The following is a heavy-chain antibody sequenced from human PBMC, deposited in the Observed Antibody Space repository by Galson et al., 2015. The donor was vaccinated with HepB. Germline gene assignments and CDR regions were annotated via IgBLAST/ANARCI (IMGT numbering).Heavy chain of an antibody. D-gene: IGHD6-13*01. CDR1: GFTFSNAW. CDR2: IKSETDGGTT. Sequence: SLRLSCAASGFTFSNAWMNWVRQAPGKGLEWVGRIKSETDGGTTDYAAPVKGRFTISRDDSKNTLYLQMNSLKTEDTAVYYCTTGLVAAAGPLENYWGQGTLVTVSS. J-gene: IGHJ4*02. CDR3: TTGLVAAAGPLENY. V-gene: IGHV3-15*07.